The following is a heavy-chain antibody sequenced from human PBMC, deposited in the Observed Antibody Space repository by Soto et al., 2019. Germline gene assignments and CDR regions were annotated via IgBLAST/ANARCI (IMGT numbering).Heavy chain of an antibody. CDR3: GRQTTGRLDF. D-gene: IGHD1-1*01. CDR2: FSYSGST. V-gene: IGHV4-39*01. CDR1: GVSLSSGPYS. J-gene: IGHJ4*02. Sequence: SETLSLTCTVSGVSLSSGPYSLGSIRQSPEKGLEWIGAFSYSGSTYYNPSLESRVTISVDTSKNQFSLNLSSVTAADTAVDYCGRQTTGRLDFWCRGTLGTVCS.